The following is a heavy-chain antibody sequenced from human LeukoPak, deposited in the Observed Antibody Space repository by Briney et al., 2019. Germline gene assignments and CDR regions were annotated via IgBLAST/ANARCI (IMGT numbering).Heavy chain of an antibody. Sequence: SETLSLTCSVSGGSISTYYWNWIRQTPGKGLEWIGHISNGRTDYNPSLKSRVTISVDTSKNHFSLKLTSVTAADTAVYYCARDKAHSYGRYSDPWGQGALVIVSS. D-gene: IGHD5-18*01. J-gene: IGHJ5*02. V-gene: IGHV4-59*01. CDR1: GGSISTYY. CDR2: ISNGRT. CDR3: ARDKAHSYGRYSDP.